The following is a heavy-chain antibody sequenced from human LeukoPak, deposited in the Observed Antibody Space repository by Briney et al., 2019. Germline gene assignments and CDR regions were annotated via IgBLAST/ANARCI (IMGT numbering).Heavy chain of an antibody. CDR1: GGSFSGYY. D-gene: IGHD3-10*01. V-gene: IGHV4-34*01. J-gene: IGHJ6*02. CDR2: INHSGST. CDR3: ARGNYYGSGIHYYYYGMDV. Sequence: SETLSLTCAVYGGSFSGYYWSWIRQPPGKGLEWIGEINHSGSTNYNPSLKSRVTISVDTSKNQFSLELSSVTAADTAVYYCARGNYYGSGIHYYYYGMDVWGQGTTVTVSS.